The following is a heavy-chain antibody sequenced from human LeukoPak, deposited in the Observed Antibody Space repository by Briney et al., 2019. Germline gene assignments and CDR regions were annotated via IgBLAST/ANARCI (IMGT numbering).Heavy chain of an antibody. Sequence: ASVKVSCKASGYTFTSYGISWVRQAPGQGLEWMGWISAYNGNTNYAQKLQGRVTMTTDTSTSTAYMELRSLRSDDTAVYYCARDCGGDCYALYYYYMDVWGKGTTVTVSS. CDR3: ARDCGGDCYALYYYYMDV. CDR2: ISAYNGNT. V-gene: IGHV1-18*01. J-gene: IGHJ6*03. D-gene: IGHD2-21*02. CDR1: GYTFTSYG.